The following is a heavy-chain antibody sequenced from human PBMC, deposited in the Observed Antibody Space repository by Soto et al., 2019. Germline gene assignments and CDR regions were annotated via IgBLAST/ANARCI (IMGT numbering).Heavy chain of an antibody. CDR1: GYIFVNYG. V-gene: IGHV1-18*01. CDR3: VMVDNYVTPTPQDV. Sequence: QVQLVQSGDEVKKPGASVKVSCKASGYIFVNYGIAWVRQAPGQGLEWMGWISPYTGNTHSATKVQGRLTMTTETSTITAYMGLGSLTSDDTAVYYCVMVDNYVTPTPQDVWGQGTTVTVSS. D-gene: IGHD3-16*01. CDR2: ISPYTGNT. J-gene: IGHJ6*02.